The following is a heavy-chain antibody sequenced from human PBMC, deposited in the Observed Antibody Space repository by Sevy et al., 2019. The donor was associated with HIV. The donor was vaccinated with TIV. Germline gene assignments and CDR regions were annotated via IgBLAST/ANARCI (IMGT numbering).Heavy chain of an antibody. CDR3: ARDQQITIVGEITDYYFYYGMDV. Sequence: GRSLRLSCAVSGFTFSRFGMHWVRQAPGKGLEWVAVISYDGNDKHYAESVKGRFTISRDNSKNTLNLEMNSLRAEDTAVYYCARDQQITIVGEITDYYFYYGMDVWGQGTTVTVSS. CDR1: GFTFSRFG. D-gene: IGHD3-3*01. CDR2: ISYDGNDK. J-gene: IGHJ6*02. V-gene: IGHV3-30*04.